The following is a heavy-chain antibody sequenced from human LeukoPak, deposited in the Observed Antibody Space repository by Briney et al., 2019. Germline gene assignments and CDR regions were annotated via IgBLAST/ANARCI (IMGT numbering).Heavy chain of an antibody. J-gene: IGHJ4*02. V-gene: IGHV3-33*01. CDR3: ARDATARWYFDY. CDR2: IWYDGSNK. D-gene: IGHD2-15*01. Sequence: GRSLRLSCAASGFTFSSYGMHWVRQAPGKGLECVAVIWYDGSNKYYADSVRGRFTISRDNSKNTLYLQMNSLRAEDTAVYYCARDATARWYFDYWGQGTLVTVSS. CDR1: GFTFSSYG.